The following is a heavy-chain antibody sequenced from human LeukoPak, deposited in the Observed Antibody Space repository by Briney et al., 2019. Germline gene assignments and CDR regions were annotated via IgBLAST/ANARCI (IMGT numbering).Heavy chain of an antibody. CDR2: IHHSGNT. CDR1: GGSISSSDHY. CDR3: ATTGPGYYYGMDV. D-gene: IGHD4-11*01. Sequence: SETLSLTCSVSGGSISSSDHYWGWIRQPPGKGLEWIGSIHHSGNTYYNPSLKSRVTMSVDTPKTQFSLKLSSVTAADTAVYYCATTGPGYYYGMDVWGQGTTVTVSS. V-gene: IGHV4-39*01. J-gene: IGHJ6*02.